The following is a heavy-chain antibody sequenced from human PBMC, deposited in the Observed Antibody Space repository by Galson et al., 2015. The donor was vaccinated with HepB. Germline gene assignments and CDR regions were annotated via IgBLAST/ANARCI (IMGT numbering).Heavy chain of an antibody. CDR3: ARDADTSASYWYFDL. CDR2: IQFDGSRT. J-gene: IGHJ2*01. Sequence: SLRLSCAASGFTFNYYGMHWVRQAPGKGLGWVSAIQFDGSRTYYKDSVKGRFTVSRDDSRDTLYLQMNSLRGEDTAVYYCARDADTSASYWYFDLWGRGTLVTVSS. V-gene: IGHV3-33*01. CDR1: GFTFNYYG. D-gene: IGHD3-22*01.